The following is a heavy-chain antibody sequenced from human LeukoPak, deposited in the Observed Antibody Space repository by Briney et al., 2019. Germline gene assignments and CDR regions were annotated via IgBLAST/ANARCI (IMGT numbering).Heavy chain of an antibody. CDR2: INHSGSA. V-gene: IGHV4-34*01. CDR1: GRSFSDYY. D-gene: IGHD4-17*01. J-gene: IGHJ6*03. Sequence: SETLSLTCAVYGRSFSDYYWIWIRQSPGKGLEWLGQINHSGSANYNPSLKSRITISVDSSKNQFSLELTSVTAADTAVYYCARQGESYGDYVWGYYYMDVWGRGTTVTVSS. CDR3: ARQGESYGDYVWGYYYMDV.